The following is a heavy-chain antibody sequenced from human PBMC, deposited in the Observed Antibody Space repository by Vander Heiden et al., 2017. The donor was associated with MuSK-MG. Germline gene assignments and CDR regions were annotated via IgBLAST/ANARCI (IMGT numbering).Heavy chain of an antibody. V-gene: IGHV4-38-2*01. CDR3: YSYSSSWLGAFDI. CDR2: IYHSGST. Sequence: QVQLQESGPGLVKPSETLSLTCAVSGYSISSGYYWGWIRQPPGKGLEWIGSIYHSGSTYYNPSLKSRVTISVDTSKNQFSLKLSSVTAADTAVYYCYSYSSSWLGAFDIWGQGTMVTVSS. J-gene: IGHJ3*02. CDR1: GYSISSGYY. D-gene: IGHD6-13*01.